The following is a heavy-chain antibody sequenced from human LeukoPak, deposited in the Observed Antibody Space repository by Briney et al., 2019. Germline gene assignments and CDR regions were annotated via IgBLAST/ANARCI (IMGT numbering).Heavy chain of an antibody. CDR3: ASIGSSRGYYFDY. Sequence: ASVKVSCKASGYTFTGYYMHWVRQAPGQGLEWMGLINPNSGGTNYAQKFQGRVTMTRDTSISTAYMELSRLRSDDTAVYYCASIGSSRGYYFDYWGQGTLVTVSS. D-gene: IGHD3-10*01. J-gene: IGHJ4*02. CDR2: INPNSGGT. CDR1: GYTFTGYY. V-gene: IGHV1-2*02.